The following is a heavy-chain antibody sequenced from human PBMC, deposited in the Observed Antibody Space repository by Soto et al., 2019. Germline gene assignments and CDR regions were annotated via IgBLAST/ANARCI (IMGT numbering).Heavy chain of an antibody. J-gene: IGHJ4*02. CDR2: FSSSGSTI. V-gene: IGHV3-11*01. CDR3: ATTPRDCGSGGSCYSGRFDY. D-gene: IGHD2-15*01. CDR1: GFTFSDYY. Sequence: QVQLVESGGGLVKPGGSLRLSCAASGFTFSDYYMSWIRQAPGKGLEWVSCFSSSGSTIYNADSVKGRFTISRDNAKNSLYLQMNSLRAEDTAVYYCATTPRDCGSGGSCYSGRFDYWGQGTLVTVSS.